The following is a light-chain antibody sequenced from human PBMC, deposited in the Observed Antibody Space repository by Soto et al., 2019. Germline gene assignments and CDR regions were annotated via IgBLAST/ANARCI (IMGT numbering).Light chain of an antibody. J-gene: IGKJ5*01. CDR3: QHYGISPPIT. CDR2: ATS. Sequence: EIVLTESPGTLSLSPGERPTLSCRAIQCFNSIYLAWYQQKPGQAPRLLIYATSSRAIGTPERFSGSGSGTDFTLTISRLEPEDFAVYYCQHYGISPPITFGHRTRLEI. V-gene: IGKV3-20*01. CDR1: QCFNSIY.